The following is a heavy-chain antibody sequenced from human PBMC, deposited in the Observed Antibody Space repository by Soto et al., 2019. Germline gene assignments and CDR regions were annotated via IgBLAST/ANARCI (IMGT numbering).Heavy chain of an antibody. Sequence: LETLPLTCIVSGGSSISYYWGWIRQPPGKGLEWIGYIFYSGSTNYNPSLESRVTISVDTSKNQFSLKVRSVTAADTAVYYCARHYPIGNNWNYFDHWGQGTLVTVSS. V-gene: IGHV4-59*01. CDR1: GGSSISYY. CDR2: IFYSGST. CDR3: ARHYPIGNNWNYFDH. J-gene: IGHJ4*02. D-gene: IGHD1-1*01.